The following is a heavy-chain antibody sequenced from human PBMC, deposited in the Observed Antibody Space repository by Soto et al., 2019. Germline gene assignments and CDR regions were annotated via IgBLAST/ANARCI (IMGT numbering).Heavy chain of an antibody. V-gene: IGHV3-23*01. J-gene: IGHJ6*02. D-gene: IGHD2-2*01. CDR2: TRSNGEHT. Sequence: EVQILESGGGMVQPGGSLRLSCAGSGFMFSSFAMTWVRQAPGKGLEWVSPTRSNGEHTYYADSVKGRFTVSRDNSKNTLFLESSSLRAEDSAIYYCAKDSKSVSVSAARVYGMDVWGQGTTFTVSS. CDR3: AKDSKSVSVSAARVYGMDV. CDR1: GFMFSSFA.